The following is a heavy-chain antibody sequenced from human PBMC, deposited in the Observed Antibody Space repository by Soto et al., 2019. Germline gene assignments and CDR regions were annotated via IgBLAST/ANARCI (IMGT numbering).Heavy chain of an antibody. J-gene: IGHJ4*02. CDR2: ISYDGSNK. Sequence: PGGSLRLSCAASGFTFSSYGMHWVRQAPGKGLEWVAVISYDGSNKYYADSVKGRFTISRDNSKNTLYLQMNSLRAEDTAVYYCAKDIRIFRDGYNNGGFDYWGQGTLVTVSS. V-gene: IGHV3-30*18. CDR3: AKDIRIFRDGYNNGGFDY. D-gene: IGHD3-3*02. CDR1: GFTFSSYG.